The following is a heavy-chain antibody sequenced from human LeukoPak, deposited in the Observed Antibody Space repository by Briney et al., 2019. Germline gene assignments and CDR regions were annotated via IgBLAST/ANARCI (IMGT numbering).Heavy chain of an antibody. CDR3: AKDGGGGYSSTYFFDN. J-gene: IGHJ4*02. Sequence: GGSLRLSCAASGFTFDDYAMHWVRQAPGKGLLWVSLISGDGGWTYYADSLKGRFTISRDNSKNSLYLQMNSLTTEDTALYYCAKDGGGGYSSTYFFDNWGQGTLVTVCS. CDR1: GFTFDDYA. D-gene: IGHD3-22*01. CDR2: ISGDGGWT. V-gene: IGHV3-43*02.